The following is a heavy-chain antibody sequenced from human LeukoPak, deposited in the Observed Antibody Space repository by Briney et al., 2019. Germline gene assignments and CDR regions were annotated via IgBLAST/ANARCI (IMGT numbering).Heavy chain of an antibody. CDR2: IHHNGDIT. J-gene: IGHJ4*02. CDR1: GFTLFWHV. CDR3: ARDMSGTYSFDY. Sequence: PGGSLRLSCSASGFTLFWHVMHWVRQAPGKPLEYVSFIHHNGDITSYADSVRGRFTVSRDNSKNTLFLDLTSLRTDDTAVYYCARDMSGTYSFDYWGREPWSPSPQ. V-gene: IGHV3-64D*06. D-gene: IGHD1-26*01.